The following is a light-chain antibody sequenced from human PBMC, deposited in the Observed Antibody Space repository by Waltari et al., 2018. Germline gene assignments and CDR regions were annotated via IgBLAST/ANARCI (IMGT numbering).Light chain of an antibody. CDR2: LNSAGSP. J-gene: IGLJ2*01. CDR3: QPWGTGTVE. V-gene: IGLV4-69*01. CDR1: SGHSSYA. Sequence: QRVLTQSPAAAASLGAAGKLTCTLSSGHSSYAIAVHQRQPETGPRFLMKLNSAGSPTKGDGIPDRFSGSSSGAERYLTISSLPSEAAADYYCQPWGTGTVEFGGGTKLTVL.